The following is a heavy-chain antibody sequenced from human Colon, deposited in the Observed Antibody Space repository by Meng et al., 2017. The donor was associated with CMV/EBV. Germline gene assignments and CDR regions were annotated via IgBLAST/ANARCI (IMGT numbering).Heavy chain of an antibody. CDR3: ARDVASRSSLDS. CDR2: IDGDGSNR. D-gene: IGHD3-10*01. J-gene: IGHJ4*02. V-gene: IGHV3-74*01. CDR1: GFPFKFYW. Sequence: GESLKISCVASGFPFKFYWMHWVRQTPGKGLEWVARIDGDGSNRNYADSVKGRFTISRDNAKNTVFLHMTGLRADDTAVYYCARDVASRSSLDSWGQGTLVTVSS.